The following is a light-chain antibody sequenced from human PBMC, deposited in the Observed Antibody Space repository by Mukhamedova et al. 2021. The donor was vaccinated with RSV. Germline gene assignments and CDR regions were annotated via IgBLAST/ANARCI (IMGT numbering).Light chain of an antibody. J-gene: IGKJ2*01. CDR3: QQYNNWPLYT. Sequence: SVRSNLAWYQQKPGQAPRLLIYGASTRATGIPARFSGSGSATEFTLTISSLQSEDFAVYYCQQYNNWPLYTFGRGTKLEIK. V-gene: IGKV3-15*01. CDR1: SVRSN. CDR2: GAS.